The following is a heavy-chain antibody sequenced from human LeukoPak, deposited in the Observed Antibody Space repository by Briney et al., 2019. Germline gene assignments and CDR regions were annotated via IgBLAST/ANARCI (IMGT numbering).Heavy chain of an antibody. CDR2: IYPGDYET. Sequence: GESLKISCKGSGYSITRYWHGLVRQMPGKGLEWVGIIYPGDYETRYSPSFQGQVTISADKSFSTAYLQWRSLKASDTAMYYCARWQLANGAFDIWGQGTMVTVSS. CDR1: GYSITRYW. J-gene: IGHJ3*02. CDR3: ARWQLANGAFDI. D-gene: IGHD6-6*01. V-gene: IGHV5-51*01.